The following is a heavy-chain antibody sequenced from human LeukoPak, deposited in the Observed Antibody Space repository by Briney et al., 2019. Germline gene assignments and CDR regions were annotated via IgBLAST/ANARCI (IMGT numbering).Heavy chain of an antibody. Sequence: ASVKVSCKASGYTFTSYGISWVRQAPGQGLEWMGWISAYNGNTNYAQKLQGRVTMTTDTSTSTAYMELRSLRSDDTAVYYCARDVAGYSSGRGSGGYWGQGTLVSVSS. CDR2: ISAYNGNT. CDR3: ARDVAGYSSGRGSGGY. J-gene: IGHJ4*02. CDR1: GYTFTSYG. V-gene: IGHV1-18*01. D-gene: IGHD6-19*01.